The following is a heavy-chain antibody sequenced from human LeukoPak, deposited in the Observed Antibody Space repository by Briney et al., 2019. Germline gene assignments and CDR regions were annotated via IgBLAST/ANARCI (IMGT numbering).Heavy chain of an antibody. CDR3: ARGYCTNGVCFPFGY. V-gene: IGHV3-74*01. CDR1: GFTFSSYW. J-gene: IGHJ4*02. D-gene: IGHD2-8*01. CDR2: INSDGSST. Sequence: PGGSLRLSCAASGFTFSSYWMHWVRQAPGKGLVWVSRINSDGSSTSYADSVKGRFTISRDNAKNTLYLQMNSLRAEDTAVYYCARGYCTNGVCFPFGYWGQGTLVTVSS.